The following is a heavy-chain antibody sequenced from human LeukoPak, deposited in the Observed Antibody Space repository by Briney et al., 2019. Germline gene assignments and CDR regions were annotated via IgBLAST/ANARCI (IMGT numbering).Heavy chain of an antibody. J-gene: IGHJ4*02. Sequence: PGGSLRLSCAASGFTFSSYSMNWVRQAPGKGLEWVSSISSSSSYIYYADSVKGRFTISRDNAKNSLYLQMNSLRAEDTAVYYCARGGGYNSDYFDYWGQGTLVTVSS. D-gene: IGHD5-24*01. V-gene: IGHV3-21*01. CDR2: ISSSSSYI. CDR3: ARGGGYNSDYFDY. CDR1: GFTFSSYS.